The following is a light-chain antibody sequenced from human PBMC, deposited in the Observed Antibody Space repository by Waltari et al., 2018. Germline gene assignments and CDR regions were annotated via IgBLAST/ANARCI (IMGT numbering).Light chain of an antibody. CDR2: DNS. CDR1: NIGTKG. J-gene: IGLJ3*02. CDR3: QVWDSTSSHWV. Sequence: YVLAQPPSMSVAPGQTASITCGGDNIGTKGVHWYQQRPGQAPALVIYDNSGRPSGVPERFSGSNSGNTATLTITRVKVGDDADYYCQVWDSTSSHWVFGGGTKLTVL. V-gene: IGLV3-21*02.